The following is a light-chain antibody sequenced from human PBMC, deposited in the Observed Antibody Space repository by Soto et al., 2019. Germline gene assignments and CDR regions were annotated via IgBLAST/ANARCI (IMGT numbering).Light chain of an antibody. CDR1: SSNIGAGYD. J-gene: IGLJ2*01. CDR2: GNS. V-gene: IGLV1-40*01. CDR3: QSYDSSLSAYVV. Sequence: QAVVTQPPSVSGAPGQRVTISCTGSSSNIGAGYDVHWYQQLPGTAPKLLIYGNSNRPSGVPDRFSGSKSGTSDSLAITGLQAEDEADYYCQSYDSSLSAYVVFGGGTKLTVL.